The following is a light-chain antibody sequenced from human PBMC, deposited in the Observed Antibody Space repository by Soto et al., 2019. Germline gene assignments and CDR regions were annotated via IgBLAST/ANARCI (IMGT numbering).Light chain of an antibody. V-gene: IGKV1-33*01. Sequence: DIQMTQSPSSLSASVGDRVSITCQASQDITDYLNWCQQKPGKAPNLLNYDASNLETGVPSRFSGSESGTDFTFTISRLQPEDIASYKYHNLPPLTFGGGTKVEIE. CDR3: HNLPPLT. J-gene: IGKJ4*01. CDR2: DAS. CDR1: QDITDY.